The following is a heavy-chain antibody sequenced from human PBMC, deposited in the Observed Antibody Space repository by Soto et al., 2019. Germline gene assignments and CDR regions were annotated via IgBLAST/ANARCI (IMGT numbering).Heavy chain of an antibody. CDR1: GFTFSSYA. J-gene: IGHJ4*02. CDR2: ISGSGGTT. CDR3: AKFFVETGGSSGWPWSFHY. Sequence: EVQLLESGGGLVQPGRSLRLSCAASGFTFSSYAMSWVRQAPGKGLEWVSAISGSGGTTYYADSVKGRFTISRDDSKNTLFLKMNSLRAEDRAVYYCAKFFVETGGSSGWPWSFHYWGQGTLVTVSS. V-gene: IGHV3-23*01. D-gene: IGHD6-25*01.